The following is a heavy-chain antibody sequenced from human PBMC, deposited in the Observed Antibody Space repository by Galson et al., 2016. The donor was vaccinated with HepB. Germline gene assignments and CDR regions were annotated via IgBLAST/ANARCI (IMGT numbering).Heavy chain of an antibody. V-gene: IGHV4-39*01. CDR3: ARVRYGSGTLMDV. CDR2: FYYRGTT. CDR1: GASMSNRIYY. J-gene: IGHJ6*02. Sequence: ETLSLTCTVSGASMSNRIYYWGWIRQLPGKGLEWIGSFYYRGTTNSNPSLNSRVTVSGDTSRNQFSLRLTSVTAADTGVYYCARVRYGSGTLMDVWGPGTTVIVSS. D-gene: IGHD3-10*01.